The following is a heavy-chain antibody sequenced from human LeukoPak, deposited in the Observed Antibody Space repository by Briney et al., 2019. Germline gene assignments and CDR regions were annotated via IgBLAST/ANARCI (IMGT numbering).Heavy chain of an antibody. CDR2: INPNSGDT. CDR3: ATQRGSYLWGTDFDY. CDR1: GYTFTGYY. D-gene: IGHD3-16*01. V-gene: IGHV1-2*02. Sequence: ASVKVSCKAPGYTFTGYYMHWMRQAPGQGLEWMGWINPNSGDTKYSQKFQGRVTMTRDTSIRTAYMELTRLRSDDTAVYYCATQRGSYLWGTDFDYWGQGTLVTVSS. J-gene: IGHJ4*02.